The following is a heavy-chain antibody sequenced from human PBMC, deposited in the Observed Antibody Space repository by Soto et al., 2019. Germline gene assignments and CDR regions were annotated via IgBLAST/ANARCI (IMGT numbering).Heavy chain of an antibody. CDR2: IYYSGST. J-gene: IGHJ4*02. V-gene: IGHV4-31*03. CDR1: GGSISSGGYY. D-gene: IGHD3-22*01. CDR3: ARDYYDSSGYFPFDY. Sequence: QVQLQESGPGLVKPSQTLSLTCTVSGGSISSGGYYWSWIRQHPGKGLEWIGYIYYSGSTYYNPSLKSRVTISVDTSKNQFSLMLSSVTAADTAVYYCARDYYDSSGYFPFDYWGQGTLVTVSS.